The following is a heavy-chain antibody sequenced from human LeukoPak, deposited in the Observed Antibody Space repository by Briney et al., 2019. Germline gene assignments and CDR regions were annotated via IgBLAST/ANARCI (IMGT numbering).Heavy chain of an antibody. J-gene: IGHJ5*02. D-gene: IGHD2-2*01. V-gene: IGHV6-1*01. CDR3: ARRLTQYDCFDP. CDR1: GDSVSSKSAA. Sequence: SQTLSPTCAISGDSVSSKSAAWNWIRQSPSRGLEWLGRTYYRSKWSSGYAESVKSRITINSDTSKNQFSLHLNSVTPEDTAVYYCARRLTQYDCFDPWGQGILVTVSS. CDR2: TYYRSKWSS.